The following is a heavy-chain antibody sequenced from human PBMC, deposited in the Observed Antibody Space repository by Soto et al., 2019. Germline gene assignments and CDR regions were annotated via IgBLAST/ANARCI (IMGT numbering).Heavy chain of an antibody. V-gene: IGHV3-30*18. D-gene: IGHD2-15*01. CDR3: AKEAGKSCSGGSCYPMDV. CDR1: GFTFSSYG. CDR2: ISYDGSNK. J-gene: IGHJ6*02. Sequence: QVQLVESGGGVVQPGRSLRLSCAASGFTFSSYGMHWVRQAPGKGLEWVAVISYDGSNKYYADSVKGRFTISRDNSKNTLYLQMNSLRAEDTAVYYCAKEAGKSCSGGSCYPMDVWGQGTTVTVSS.